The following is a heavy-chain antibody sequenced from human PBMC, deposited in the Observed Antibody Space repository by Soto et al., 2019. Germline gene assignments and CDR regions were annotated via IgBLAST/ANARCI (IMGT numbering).Heavy chain of an antibody. J-gene: IGHJ5*02. CDR1: GYTFTSFG. D-gene: IGHD3-3*01. CDR3: ASRRNYDFWSIYARECDP. V-gene: IGHV1-18*04. Sequence: ASVKVSCKTSGYTFTSFGVSWVRQAPGQGLEWMGWISGYNGKTKYAQSLQGRVTISVDTSKNQFSLKLRSVTAADTAVYYRASRRNYDFWSIYARECDPGGQGTLFTVAS. CDR2: ISGYNGKT.